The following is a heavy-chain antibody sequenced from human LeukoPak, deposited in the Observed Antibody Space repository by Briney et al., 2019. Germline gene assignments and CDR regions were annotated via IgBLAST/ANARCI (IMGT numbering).Heavy chain of an antibody. CDR2: IYYSGST. J-gene: IGHJ6*02. CDR3: ARDRVGFHYYYGMDV. Sequence: PSDTLSLTCTVSGGSTSSYYWSWIRQPPGKGLEWIGYIYYSGSTNYNPSLKSRVTISVDTSKNQFSLKLSSVTAADTAVYYCARDRVGFHYYYGMDVWGQGTTVTVSS. D-gene: IGHD2-15*01. CDR1: GGSTSSYY. V-gene: IGHV4-59*01.